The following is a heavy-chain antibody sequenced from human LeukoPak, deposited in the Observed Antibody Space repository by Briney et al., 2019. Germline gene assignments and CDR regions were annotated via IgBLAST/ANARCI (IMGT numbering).Heavy chain of an antibody. Sequence: PSETLSLTCTVSGGPISSYYWSWIRQPPGKGLEWFGYINYSGSTNYNPSLRSRVTVSVDSSNNQLSLKLRSVTAADTAVYYCARVRRFSGYYNVYFDYWGQGTLVTVSS. V-gene: IGHV4-59*01. D-gene: IGHD3-3*01. CDR1: GGPISSYY. J-gene: IGHJ4*02. CDR3: ARVRRFSGYYNVYFDY. CDR2: INYSGST.